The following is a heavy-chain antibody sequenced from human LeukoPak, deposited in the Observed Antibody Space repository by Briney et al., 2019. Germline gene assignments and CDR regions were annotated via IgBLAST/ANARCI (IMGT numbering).Heavy chain of an antibody. J-gene: IGHJ4*02. Sequence: GGSLRLSCAASGFTFSSYSMNWVRQAPGNGLEWVSSISSSSSYIYYADSVKGRFTISRDNAKNSLYLQMNSLRAEDTAVYYCAREIGLYYDLWSGYDVWGQGTLVTVSS. CDR2: ISSSSSYI. CDR3: AREIGLYYDLWSGYDV. CDR1: GFTFSSYS. D-gene: IGHD3-3*01. V-gene: IGHV3-21*01.